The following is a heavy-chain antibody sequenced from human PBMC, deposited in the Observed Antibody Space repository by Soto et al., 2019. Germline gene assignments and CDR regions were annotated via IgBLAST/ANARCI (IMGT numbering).Heavy chain of an antibody. D-gene: IGHD3-9*01. CDR3: ARGLRYVDR. CDR2: IYYSGST. V-gene: IGHV4-59*01. J-gene: IGHJ4*02. Sequence: QVQLQESGPGLVKPSETLSLTCNVSGGSISSYYWSWIRQPPGKGLEWIGYIYYSGSTNYNPSLKSRVTISVDTSKNQFSLQLSSVTAADTAVYYFARGLRYVDRWGQGTLVTVSS. CDR1: GGSISSYY.